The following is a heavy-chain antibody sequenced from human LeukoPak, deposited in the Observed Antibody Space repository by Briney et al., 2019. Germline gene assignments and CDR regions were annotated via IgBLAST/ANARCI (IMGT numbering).Heavy chain of an antibody. CDR1: EYTFTGYY. CDR2: ISPNSGGT. Sequence: ASVKVSCKTSEYTFTGYYMHWVRQAPGQGLEWMGWISPNSGGTNYAQKFQGRVTMTRDTSISTAYMELSRLRSDDTAVYYCARDTKKYGDYGLAYWGQGTLVTVSS. V-gene: IGHV1-2*02. J-gene: IGHJ4*02. CDR3: ARDTKKYGDYGLAY. D-gene: IGHD4-17*01.